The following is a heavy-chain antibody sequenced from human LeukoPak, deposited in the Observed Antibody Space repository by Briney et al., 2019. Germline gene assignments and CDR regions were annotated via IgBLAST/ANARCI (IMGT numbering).Heavy chain of an antibody. D-gene: IGHD5-24*01. CDR3: ARLQTRTIDY. CDR2: IWHDGSNE. Sequence: GGSLRLSCAASGFTFSNYGMHWVRPAPGKGLEWVAVIWHDGSNEYYTDSVMGRFTVSRDNSKNTLYLQMNSLRAEDTAVYYCARLQTRTIDYWGQGALVTVSS. CDR1: GFTFSNYG. J-gene: IGHJ4*02. V-gene: IGHV3-33*01.